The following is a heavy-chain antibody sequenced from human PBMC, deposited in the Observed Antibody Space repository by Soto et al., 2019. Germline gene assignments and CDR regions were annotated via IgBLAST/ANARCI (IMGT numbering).Heavy chain of an antibody. CDR3: ARVPTVTTANYYYYYGMDV. Sequence: SETLSLTCTVSGGSISGYYWSWIRQPTGKGLEWIGYMYNTGSTVYNPSFKSRVTISVDTSKNQFSLKLNSVTAADTAVYYCARVPTVTTANYYYYYGMDVWGQGTTVTVSS. V-gene: IGHV4-59*01. CDR1: GGSISGYY. J-gene: IGHJ6*02. D-gene: IGHD4-17*01. CDR2: MYNTGST.